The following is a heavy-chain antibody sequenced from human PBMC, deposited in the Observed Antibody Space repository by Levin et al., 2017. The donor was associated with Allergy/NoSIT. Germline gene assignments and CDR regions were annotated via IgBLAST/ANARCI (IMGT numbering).Heavy chain of an antibody. J-gene: IGHJ4*02. CDR2: ISGSGTTT. CDR1: GFTFSNYA. CDR3: ARGSGPYTSAWYGFDY. D-gene: IGHD6-19*01. Sequence: HGESLKISCEASGFTFSNYAMSWVRQAPGKGLEWVSGISGSGTTTYSADSVKGRVAISRDRSKNTLFLQLNSLRAEDTAVYYCARGSGPYTSAWYGFDYWGQGTLVTVSS. V-gene: IGHV3-23*01.